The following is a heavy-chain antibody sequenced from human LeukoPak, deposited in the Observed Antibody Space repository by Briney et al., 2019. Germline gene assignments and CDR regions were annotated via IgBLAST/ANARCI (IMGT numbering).Heavy chain of an antibody. V-gene: IGHV1-18*01. CDR2: SSVYKGKK. Sequence: ASVTVSFKTSGYTFNIYGFSGLGQARGQGLEGMAWSSVYKGKKKYAQKFQDRVTMTLDTSTSTAYLELRSPRSDDTAVYYCARDRFDAQYSAYDGSNSYFDYWGQGSLVTVSS. J-gene: IGHJ4*02. CDR1: GYTFNIYG. CDR3: ARDRFDAQYSAYDGSNSYFDY. D-gene: IGHD5-12*01.